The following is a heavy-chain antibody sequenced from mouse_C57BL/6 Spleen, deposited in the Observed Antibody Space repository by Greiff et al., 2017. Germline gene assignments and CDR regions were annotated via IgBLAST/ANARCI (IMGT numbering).Heavy chain of an antibody. CDR3: ARDRYGNYGCLAY. CDR2: ISDGGSYT. V-gene: IGHV5-4*01. CDR1: GFTFSSYA. Sequence: EVKLVESGGGLVKPGGSLKLSCAASGFTFSSYAMSWVRQTPEKRLEWVATISDGGSYTYYPDNVKGRFTISRDNAKNNLYLQMSHLKSEDTAMYYCARDRYGNYGCLAYWGQGTLVTVSA. D-gene: IGHD2-10*02. J-gene: IGHJ3*01.